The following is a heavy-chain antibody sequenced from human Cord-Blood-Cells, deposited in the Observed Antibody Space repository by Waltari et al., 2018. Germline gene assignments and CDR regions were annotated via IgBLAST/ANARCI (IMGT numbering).Heavy chain of an antibody. V-gene: IGHV4-39*02. CDR3: ARDGHYCSSTSCSYFDY. CDR1: GGSISSRSYY. CDR2: IYYSGST. D-gene: IGHD2-2*01. J-gene: IGHJ4*02. Sequence: QLQLQESGPGLVKPSETLSLTCTVSGGSISSRSYYWGWLRQPPGKGLEWIGFIYYSGSTYNNPSLKSRVTISVDTSKNQFSLKLSSVTAADTAVYYCARDGHYCSSTSCSYFDYWGQGTLVTVSS.